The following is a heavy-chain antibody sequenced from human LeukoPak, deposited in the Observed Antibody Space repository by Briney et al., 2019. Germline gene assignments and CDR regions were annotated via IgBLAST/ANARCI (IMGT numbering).Heavy chain of an antibody. J-gene: IGHJ6*03. V-gene: IGHV1-46*01. Sequence: ASVKVSCKASGYTFTSYYMHWVRQAPGQGLEWMGIINPSGGSTSYAQKFQGRVTMTRDMSTSTVYMELSSLRSGDTAVYYCASEGYCSGGSCYPTAHYYYYMDVWGKGTTVTISS. D-gene: IGHD2-15*01. CDR3: ASEGYCSGGSCYPTAHYYYYMDV. CDR1: GYTFTSYY. CDR2: INPSGGST.